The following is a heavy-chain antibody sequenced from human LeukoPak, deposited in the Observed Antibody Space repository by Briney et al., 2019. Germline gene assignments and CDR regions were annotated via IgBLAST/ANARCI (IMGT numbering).Heavy chain of an antibody. D-gene: IGHD6-19*01. CDR2: INHSGST. CDR1: GGSFSGYY. Sequence: PSETLSLTCAVYGGSFSGYYWSWIRQPPGKGLEWIGEINHSGSTNYNPSLKSRVTISVDTSKNQFSLKLSSVTAADTAVYHCARYYSSGWYYAFDIWGQGTMVTVSS. CDR3: ARYYSSGWYYAFDI. V-gene: IGHV4-34*01. J-gene: IGHJ3*02.